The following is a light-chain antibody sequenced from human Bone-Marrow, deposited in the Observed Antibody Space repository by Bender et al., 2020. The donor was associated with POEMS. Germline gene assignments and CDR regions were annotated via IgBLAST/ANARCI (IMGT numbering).Light chain of an antibody. J-gene: IGLJ2*01. CDR1: DLGDKY. CDR2: QDT. V-gene: IGLV3-1*01. CDR3: PAWGTYSLI. Sequence: SYEVTQPPSVSVSPGQTASITCSGDDLGDKYVAWYQQKPGQSPVLVIYQDTKRPSGIPERFSGSNSGNTATLTISGTQAMDEADYCCPAWGTYSLIFGGGTKLTVL.